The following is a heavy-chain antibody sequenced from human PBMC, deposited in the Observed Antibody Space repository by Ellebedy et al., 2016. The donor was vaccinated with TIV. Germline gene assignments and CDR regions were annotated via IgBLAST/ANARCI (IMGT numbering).Heavy chain of an antibody. CDR2: ICADCGSR. D-gene: IGHD3-16*01. J-gene: IGHJ4*02. Sequence: GESLKISCATSGFTSSNFAMHWVRQAPGKGLEWLSVICADCGSRDYADSVEGRFTISRDNSKNTIYLQMNRLRTEDTAVYFCAKGSSSGFNYDRLGIAYWGQGTLVTVSS. V-gene: IGHV3-23*01. CDR3: AKGSSSGFNYDRLGIAY. CDR1: GFTSSNFA.